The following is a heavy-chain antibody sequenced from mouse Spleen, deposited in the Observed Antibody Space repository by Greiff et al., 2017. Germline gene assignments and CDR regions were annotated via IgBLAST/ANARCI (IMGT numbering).Heavy chain of an antibody. CDR1: GYTFTSYW. D-gene: IGHD2-2*01. Sequence: QVQLQQPGAELVKPGASVKLSCKASGYTFTSYWMHWVKQRPGQGLEWIGMIHPNSGSTNYNEKFKSKATLTVDKSSSTAYMQLSSLTSEDSAVYYCASGYDDGAWFAYWGQGTLVTVSA. J-gene: IGHJ3*01. CDR2: IHPNSGST. CDR3: ASGYDDGAWFAY. V-gene: IGHV1-64*01.